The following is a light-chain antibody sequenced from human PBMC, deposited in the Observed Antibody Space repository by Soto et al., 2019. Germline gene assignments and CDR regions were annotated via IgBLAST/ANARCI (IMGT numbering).Light chain of an antibody. CDR1: SSDVGNYKY. J-gene: IGLJ1*01. Sequence: QSGLTQPASVSGSPGQSSNISFTGTSSDVGNYKYVSWYQQHPGKAPKLMIYEVSNRPSGVSNRFSGSKSGNTASLTISGLQAEDETDYYCFSYTSSGTYVFGTGTKVTVL. CDR3: FSYTSSGTYV. CDR2: EVS. V-gene: IGLV2-14*01.